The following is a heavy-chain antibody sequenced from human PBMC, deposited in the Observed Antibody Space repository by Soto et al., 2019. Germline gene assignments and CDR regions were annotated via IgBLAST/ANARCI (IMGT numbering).Heavy chain of an antibody. J-gene: IGHJ5*02. CDR3: ARSWGSASWFDP. Sequence: SGTLSLTCVVSGYSITTGYYWGWIREPPGKGLEWIGSIYHSGNHFYSSSLKSRGTISKDASKNKFSLEVNSGIAAATALYYGARSWGSASWFDPWGPGILVTVSS. CDR1: GYSITTGYY. CDR2: IYHSGNH. D-gene: IGHD2-15*01. V-gene: IGHV4-38-2*01.